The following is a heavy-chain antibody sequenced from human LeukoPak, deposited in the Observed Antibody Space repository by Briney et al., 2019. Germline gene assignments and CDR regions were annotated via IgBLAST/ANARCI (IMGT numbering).Heavy chain of an antibody. CDR1: GYTFTSYA. Sequence: GASVKVSCKASGYTFTSYAMHWVRQAPGQRLEWMGWINAGNGNTKYSQRFQGRVTITRDTSASTAYMELSSLRSEDTAVYYCARGRREPEAGSGMDYYYYYMDVWGKGTAVTVSS. D-gene: IGHD3-10*01. V-gene: IGHV1-3*01. J-gene: IGHJ6*03. CDR3: ARGRREPEAGSGMDYYYYYMDV. CDR2: INAGNGNT.